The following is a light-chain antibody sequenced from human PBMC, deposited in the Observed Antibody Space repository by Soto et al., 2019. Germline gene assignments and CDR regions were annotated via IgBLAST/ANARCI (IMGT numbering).Light chain of an antibody. V-gene: IGKV3-20*01. J-gene: IGKJ1*01. CDR3: QQYGSSSWT. CDR2: GAS. Sequence: EVVLTQSPATLSLSPGERATLSCRASENVRTFVDWYQQKPGQAPRLLIYGASNRATGIPARFSGSGSGTEFTLTISRLEPEDFAVYYCQQYGSSSWTFGQGTKVDIK. CDR1: ENVRTF.